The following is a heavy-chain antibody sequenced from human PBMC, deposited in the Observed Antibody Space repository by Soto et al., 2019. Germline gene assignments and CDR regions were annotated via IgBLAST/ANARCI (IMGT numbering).Heavy chain of an antibody. CDR2: INTDGSTT. Sequence: EVQLVASGGNLVQPGGSLRLSCAASGFTFSSYWIHWVRQPPGKGLLWVSRINTDGSTTNYADSVKGRFTISRDNAKNTLYLQMNSLRAEDTAVYYCARGASGNYYLDYWGQGALVTISS. J-gene: IGHJ4*02. CDR1: GFTFSSYW. V-gene: IGHV3-74*01. D-gene: IGHD3-10*01. CDR3: ARGASGNYYLDY.